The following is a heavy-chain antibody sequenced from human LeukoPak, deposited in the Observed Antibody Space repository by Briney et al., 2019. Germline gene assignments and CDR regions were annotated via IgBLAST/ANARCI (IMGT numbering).Heavy chain of an antibody. J-gene: IGHJ4*02. CDR2: ISYDGSNK. Sequence: GGSLRLSCAASGFTFSSYGMHWVRQAPGKGLEWVAVISYDGSNKYYADSVKGRFTISRDNSKNTLYLQMNSLRAEDTAVYYCATERGITTIVVAPDFDYWGQGTLVTVSS. V-gene: IGHV3-30*03. CDR1: GFTFSSYG. CDR3: ATERGITTIVVAPDFDY. D-gene: IGHD3-22*01.